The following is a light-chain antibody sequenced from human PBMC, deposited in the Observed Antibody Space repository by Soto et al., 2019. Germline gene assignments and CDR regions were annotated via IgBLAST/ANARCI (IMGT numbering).Light chain of an antibody. Sequence: EIVMTQSPATLSVSPGERATLSFRASQGIGSTLAWYQQKPGQTPRLLIYGTSSRATGVPDRFSGSGSGTDFTLTISRLEPEDFAVFYCQKYGDSPTFGGGTKVDIK. CDR1: QGIGST. J-gene: IGKJ4*01. CDR3: QKYGDSPT. CDR2: GTS. V-gene: IGKV3-20*01.